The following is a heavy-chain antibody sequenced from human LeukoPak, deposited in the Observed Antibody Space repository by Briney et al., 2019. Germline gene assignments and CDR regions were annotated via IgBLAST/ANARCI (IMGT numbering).Heavy chain of an antibody. CDR2: ISGSGGST. CDR3: AKGPHYYDSSGPLDY. Sequence: GGSLRLSCAASGFTFSSYAMSWVRQAPGKGLECVSAISGSGGSTYYADSVKGRFTISRDNSKNTLYLQMNSLRAEDTAVYYCAKGPHYYDSSGPLDYWGQGTLVTVSS. CDR1: GFTFSSYA. V-gene: IGHV3-23*01. D-gene: IGHD3-22*01. J-gene: IGHJ4*02.